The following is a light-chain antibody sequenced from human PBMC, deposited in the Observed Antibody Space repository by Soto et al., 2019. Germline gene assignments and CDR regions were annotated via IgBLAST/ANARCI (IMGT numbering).Light chain of an antibody. V-gene: IGKV3-20*01. J-gene: IGKJ5*01. Sequence: EIVLTQSPGTLSLSPGERATLSCRASQYVGTRLAWYQHKPGQAPRLLIYYTSNRATGIPDRFSGTGSGPAFTPTLSSTDPDDFALYYCQQHGSSPPITFGQGTRLEIK. CDR3: QQHGSSPPIT. CDR2: YTS. CDR1: QYVGTR.